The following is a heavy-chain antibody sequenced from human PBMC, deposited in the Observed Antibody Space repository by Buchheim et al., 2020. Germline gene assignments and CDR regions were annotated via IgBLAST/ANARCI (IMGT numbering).Heavy chain of an antibody. CDR1: GGSISSYY. V-gene: IGHV4-59*01. CDR3: ARVLTRSSGYYREAWFDP. CDR2: IYYSGST. Sequence: QVQLQESGPGLVKPSETLSLTCTVSGGSISSYYWSWIRQPPGKGLEWIGYIYYSGSTNYNPSLKSRVTISVDTSTNQFCLKLSTVTAADTDVYYCARVLTRSSGYYREAWFDPWGQGTL. D-gene: IGHD3-22*01. J-gene: IGHJ5*02.